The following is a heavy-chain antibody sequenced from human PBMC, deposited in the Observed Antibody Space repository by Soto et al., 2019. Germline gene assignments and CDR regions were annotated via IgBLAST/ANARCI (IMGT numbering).Heavy chain of an antibody. CDR3: ARDLRGYSGYDKYYHYYGMDV. J-gene: IGHJ6*02. CDR1: GYTFTSYA. Sequence: ASVKVSCKASGYTFTSYAMHWVRQAPGQRLEWMGWINAGNGNTKYSQKFQGRVTITRDTSASTAYMGLSSLRSEDTAVYYCARDLRGYSGYDKYYHYYGMDVWG. D-gene: IGHD5-12*01. V-gene: IGHV1-3*01. CDR2: INAGNGNT.